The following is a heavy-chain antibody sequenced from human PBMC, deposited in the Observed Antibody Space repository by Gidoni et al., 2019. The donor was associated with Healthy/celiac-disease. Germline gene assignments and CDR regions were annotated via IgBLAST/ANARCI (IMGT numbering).Heavy chain of an antibody. Sequence: QVQLQESGPGLVKPSQTLSLTCPVSGGSIRSGCYYWSWIRQHPGKGLEWIGYIYYSGSTYYNPSLKSRVTISVDTSKNQFSLKLSSVTAADTAVYYCAREYYYDSSGNYDFGAFDIWGQGTMVTVSS. CDR1: GGSIRSGCYY. J-gene: IGHJ3*02. V-gene: IGHV4-31*03. CDR3: AREYYYDSSGNYDFGAFDI. CDR2: IYYSGST. D-gene: IGHD3-22*01.